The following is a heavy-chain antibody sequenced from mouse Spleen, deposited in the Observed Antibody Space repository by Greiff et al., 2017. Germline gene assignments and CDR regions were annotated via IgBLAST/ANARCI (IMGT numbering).Heavy chain of an antibody. CDR3: ARWVLGGY. CDR1: GYTFTSYW. V-gene: IGHV1-69*01. Sequence: VQLQQSGAELVMPGASVKLSCKASGYTFTSYWMHWVKQRPGQGLEWIGEIDPSDSYTNYNQKFKGKATLTVDKSSSTAYMQLSSLTSEDSAVYYCARWVLGGYWGQGTTLTVSS. CDR2: IDPSDSYT. J-gene: IGHJ2*01.